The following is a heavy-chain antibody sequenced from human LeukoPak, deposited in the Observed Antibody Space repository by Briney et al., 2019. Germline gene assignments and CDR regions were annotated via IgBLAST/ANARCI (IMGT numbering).Heavy chain of an antibody. V-gene: IGHV1-2*02. CDR3: ARPDYYGSGSYAFDI. D-gene: IGHD3-10*01. CDR2: INPNSGGT. J-gene: IGHJ3*02. CDR1: GYTFTGYY. Sequence: GASVKVSCKASGYTFTGYYMHWVRQAPGQGLEWMGWINPNSGGTNYAQKFQGRVTMTRDTSISTAYMELSRLRSDDTAVYYCARPDYYGSGSYAFDIRGQGTMVTVSS.